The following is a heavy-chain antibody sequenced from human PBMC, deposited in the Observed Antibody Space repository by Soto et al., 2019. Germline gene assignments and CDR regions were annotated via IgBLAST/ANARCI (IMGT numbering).Heavy chain of an antibody. CDR3: ARDLLYSSRSTVRFDI. V-gene: IGHV1-18*01. J-gene: IGHJ3*02. D-gene: IGHD6-13*01. CDR1: GYTFTNYG. CDR2: INTYNGHT. Sequence: QVQLVQSGTEVKKPGASVKVSWKASGYTFTNYGISWVRQAPGQGLEWLAWINTYNGHTNYAQKLKGRVTLTTDTSTSTAYMELRSLRSDDTAVYYCARDLLYSSRSTVRFDIWGQGTMVTVSS.